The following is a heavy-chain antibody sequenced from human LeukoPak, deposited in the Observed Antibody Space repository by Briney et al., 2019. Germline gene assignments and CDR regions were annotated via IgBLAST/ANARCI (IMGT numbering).Heavy chain of an antibody. CDR1: GGSISSYY. D-gene: IGHD3-10*01. Sequence: SETLSLTCTVSGGSISSYYWSWIRQPAGKGLERIGRIYTSGSTNYNPSLKSRVTMSVDTSKNQFSLKLSSVTAADTAVYYCARAPSAGSYSFYYFDYWGQGTLVTVSS. CDR3: ARAPSAGSYSFYYFDY. V-gene: IGHV4-4*07. J-gene: IGHJ4*02. CDR2: IYTSGST.